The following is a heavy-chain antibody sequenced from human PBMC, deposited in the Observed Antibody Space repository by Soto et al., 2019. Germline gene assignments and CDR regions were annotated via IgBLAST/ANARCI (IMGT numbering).Heavy chain of an antibody. CDR1: GYTFTSYG. D-gene: IGHD4-17*01. V-gene: IGHV1-18*01. CDR2: ISAYNGNT. J-gene: IGHJ5*02. Sequence: ASVKVSCKASGYTFTSYGISWVRQAPGQGLEWMGWISAYNGNTNYAQKLQGRVTITTDTSTSTAYMELRSLRSDDTAVYYCAGGPDYGDSGHENWFDPWGQGTLVTVSS. CDR3: AGGPDYGDSGHENWFDP.